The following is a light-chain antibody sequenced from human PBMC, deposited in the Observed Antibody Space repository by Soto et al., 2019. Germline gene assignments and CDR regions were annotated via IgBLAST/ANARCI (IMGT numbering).Light chain of an antibody. CDR3: QQYGRTSWT. CDR1: QSVSTKF. CDR2: GAS. J-gene: IGKJ1*01. Sequence: EIVLTQSPGTLSLSPGEGATLSCRSSQSVSTKFFAWYQQRPGQAPRLLIYGASTRASGIPDRFSGSGSGTDFTLTISRLEPEDFAVYYCQQYGRTSWTFGQGTKVEIK. V-gene: IGKV3-20*01.